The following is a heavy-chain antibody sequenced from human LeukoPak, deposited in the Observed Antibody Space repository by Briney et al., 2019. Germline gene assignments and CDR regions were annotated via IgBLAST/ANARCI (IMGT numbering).Heavy chain of an antibody. V-gene: IGHV3-23*01. CDR2: ITASGTGT. J-gene: IGHJ4*02. CDR3: AKVVAGTRGGIDY. Sequence: GGSLRLSCEASGFTFSNYAMTWVRQAPGKGLEWVSTITASGTGTYFADSVKGRFTISRDNSKNTLYLQMNSLRAEDTAVYYCAKVVAGTRGGIDYWGQGTLVTVSS. CDR1: GFTFSNYA. D-gene: IGHD6-19*01.